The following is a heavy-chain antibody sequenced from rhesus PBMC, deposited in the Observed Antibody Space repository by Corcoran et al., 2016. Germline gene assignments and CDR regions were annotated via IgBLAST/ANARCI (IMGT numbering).Heavy chain of an antibody. CDR1: GGSISSNY. CDR2: LSGRGGST. J-gene: IGHJ4*01. V-gene: IGHV4-173*01. CDR3: ARDPVATGY. D-gene: IGHD4-29*01. Sequence: QVQLQESGPGLVKPSETLSLTCAVSGGSISSNYWSWLRQPRGKGLEWIGRLSGRGGSTSTNPSLKLRVTISTDTSKNQFSLKLGSVPAADTAVYYCARDPVATGYWGQGVLVTVSS.